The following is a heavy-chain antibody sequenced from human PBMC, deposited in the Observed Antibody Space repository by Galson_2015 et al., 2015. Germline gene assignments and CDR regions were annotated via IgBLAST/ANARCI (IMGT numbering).Heavy chain of an antibody. V-gene: IGHV1-69*13. CDR1: GGTFSSYA. CDR2: IIPIFGTA. Sequence: SVKVSCKASGGTFSSYAIGWVRQAPGQGLEWMGGIIPIFGTANYAQKFQGRVTITADESTSTAYMELSSLRSEDTAVYYCARDYCTNGVCGPIWFDPWGQGTMVTVSS. J-gene: IGHJ3*01. CDR3: ARDYCTNGVCGPIWFDP. D-gene: IGHD2-8*01.